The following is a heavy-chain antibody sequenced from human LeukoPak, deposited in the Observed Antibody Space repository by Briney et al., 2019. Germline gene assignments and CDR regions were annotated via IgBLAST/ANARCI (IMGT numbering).Heavy chain of an antibody. J-gene: IGHJ4*02. CDR2: ISTYNGNT. Sequence: GASVKVSCKASGYTFNSYGISWVRPAPGQGLEYMGWISTYNGNTNYAQKLQGRVTMTTDTSTSTVYMELRSLRSDDTAVYYCARSPSVEFDYWGQGTLVTVSS. CDR3: ARSPSVEFDY. CDR1: GYTFNSYG. V-gene: IGHV1-18*01.